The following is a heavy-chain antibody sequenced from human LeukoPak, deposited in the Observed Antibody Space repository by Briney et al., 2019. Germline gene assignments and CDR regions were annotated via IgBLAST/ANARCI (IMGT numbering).Heavy chain of an antibody. V-gene: IGHV3-33*01. CDR1: GFTFSSYG. CDR2: IWYDGSNK. D-gene: IGHD6-19*01. CDR3: ARERQWLATDAFDI. J-gene: IGHJ3*02. Sequence: GGSLRLSCAASGFTFSSYGMHWVRQAPGKGLEWVAVIWYDGSNKYYADSVKGRFTISRDNSKNTLYLQMNSLRAEDTAVYYCARERQWLATDAFDIWGQGTMAPVS.